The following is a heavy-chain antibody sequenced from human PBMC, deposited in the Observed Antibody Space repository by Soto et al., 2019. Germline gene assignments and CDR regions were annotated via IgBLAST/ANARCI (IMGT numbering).Heavy chain of an antibody. CDR3: ASITIDY. Sequence: QVQLVESGGGVVQPGRSLRLSCAASGFTFSSYGMHWVRQAPGKGLEWVAVISYDGSNKYYADSVKGRFTISRDNSKNSLYLQMNSRRAEDTAVYYCASITIDYWGQGTLVTVSS. D-gene: IGHD1-20*01. CDR2: ISYDGSNK. J-gene: IGHJ4*02. CDR1: GFTFSSYG. V-gene: IGHV3-30*03.